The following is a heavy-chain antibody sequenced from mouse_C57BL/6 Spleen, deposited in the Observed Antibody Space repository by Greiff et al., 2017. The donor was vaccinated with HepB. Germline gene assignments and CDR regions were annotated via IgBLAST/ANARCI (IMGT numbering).Heavy chain of an antibody. V-gene: IGHV1-62-2*01. CDR1: FSTCTSYP. Sequence: QVQLHPSRASLLPPGASVKLSFPSSFSTCTSYPLPFLNQRSGQGLEWIGWFYPGSGSIKYNEKFKDKATLTADKSSSTVYMELSRLTSEDSAVYFCARHEEDGYPGVYWGQGTLVTVSA. CDR2: FYPGSGSI. D-gene: IGHD2-3*01. CDR3: ARHEEDGYPGVY. J-gene: IGHJ3*01.